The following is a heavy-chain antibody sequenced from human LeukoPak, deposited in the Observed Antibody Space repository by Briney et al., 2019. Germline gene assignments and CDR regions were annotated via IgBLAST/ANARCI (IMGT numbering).Heavy chain of an antibody. J-gene: IGHJ4*02. D-gene: IGHD6-19*01. CDR1: GFTFSSYA. CDR2: ISGSGGST. Sequence: GGSLRLSCAASGFTFSSYAMNWVRQAPGKGLEWVSAISGSGGSTYYADSVKGRFAISRDNSKNTLYLQMNSLRAEDTAVYYCAKGKDDSSGWYFFYWGQGTLVTVSS. V-gene: IGHV3-23*01. CDR3: AKGKDDSSGWYFFY.